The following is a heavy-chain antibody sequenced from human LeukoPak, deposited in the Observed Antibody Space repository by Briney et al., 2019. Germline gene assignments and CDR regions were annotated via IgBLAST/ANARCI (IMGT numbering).Heavy chain of an antibody. CDR1: GGSISSSNW. J-gene: IGHJ3*02. V-gene: IGHV4-4*02. CDR2: IYHSGST. D-gene: IGHD5-18*01. CDR3: ATHRGYCYVLTFDI. Sequence: SGTLSLACPVSGGSISSSNWWSWVRQPPGKGLEWIGEIYHSGSTNYNPSLKSRVTISVDKSKNQFSLKPSSVTGADTAVYYCATHRGYCYVLTFDIWGQGTMVTVSS.